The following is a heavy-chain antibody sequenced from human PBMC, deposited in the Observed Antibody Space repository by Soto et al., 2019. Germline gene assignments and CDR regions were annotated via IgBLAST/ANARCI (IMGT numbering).Heavy chain of an antibody. D-gene: IGHD6-19*01. CDR2: ISWNSGSI. J-gene: IGHJ4*02. V-gene: IGHV3-9*01. CDR1: GFTFDDYA. Sequence: EVQLVESGGGLVQPGRSLRLSCAASGFTFDDYAMHWVRQAPGKGLEWVSGISWNSGSIGYADSVKGRFTISRDNAKNSLYLQMNSLRAENTALYYCAKDIGSSGWSRPLDYWGQGTLVTVSS. CDR3: AKDIGSSGWSRPLDY.